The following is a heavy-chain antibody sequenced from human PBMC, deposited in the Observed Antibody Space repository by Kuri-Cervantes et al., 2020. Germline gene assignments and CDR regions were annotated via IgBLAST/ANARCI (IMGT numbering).Heavy chain of an antibody. CDR3: ATYYYPDY. Sequence: SLKISCAASGFTFDDYAMHWVRQAPGKGLEWVSGISWNSGSIGYADSVKGRFTISRDNAKNSLYLQMNSLRAEDTAVYYCATYYYPDYWGQGTLVTVSS. CDR2: ISWNSGSI. D-gene: IGHD3-10*01. V-gene: IGHV3-9*01. CDR1: GFTFDDYA. J-gene: IGHJ4*02.